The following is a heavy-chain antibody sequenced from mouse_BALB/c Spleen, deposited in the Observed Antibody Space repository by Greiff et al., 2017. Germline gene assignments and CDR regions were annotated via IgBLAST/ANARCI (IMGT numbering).Heavy chain of an antibody. CDR1: GFSLTSYG. V-gene: IGHV2-2*02. CDR3: ARMDGYYDYAMDY. D-gene: IGHD2-3*01. Sequence: QVQLKESGPGLVQPSQSLSITCTVSGFSLTSYGVHWVRQSPGKGLEWLGVIWSGGSTDYNAAFISRLSISKDNSKSQVFFKMNSLQANDTAIYYCARMDGYYDYAMDYWGQGTSVTVSS. J-gene: IGHJ4*01. CDR2: IWSGGST.